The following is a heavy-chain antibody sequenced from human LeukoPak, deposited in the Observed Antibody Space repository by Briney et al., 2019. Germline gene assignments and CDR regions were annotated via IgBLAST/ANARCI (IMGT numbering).Heavy chain of an antibody. V-gene: IGHV1-69*13. CDR3: ARENCSSTSCYPYYMDV. J-gene: IGHJ6*03. Sequence: SVKVSCKASGGTFSSYAISWVRQAPGQGLEWMGRIIPIFGTANYAQKFQGRVTITADESTSTAYMELSSLRSEDTAVYYCARENCSSTSCYPYYMDVWGKGTTVTVSS. D-gene: IGHD2-2*01. CDR1: GGTFSSYA. CDR2: IIPIFGTA.